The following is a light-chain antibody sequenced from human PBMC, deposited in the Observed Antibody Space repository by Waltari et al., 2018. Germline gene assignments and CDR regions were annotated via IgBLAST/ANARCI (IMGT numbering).Light chain of an antibody. CDR1: LSHIASNT. CDR2: GDN. CDR3: AGWDDSLNGPV. Sequence: QSVLTQPPSASGTPGQRVTISCSGSLSHIASNTVNCYRQLPGTAPKLLIYGDNQRPSGVPDRFSGSKSGTSASLAISGLQSADEADYYCAGWDDSLNGPVFGGGTKLTVL. V-gene: IGLV1-44*01. J-gene: IGLJ3*02.